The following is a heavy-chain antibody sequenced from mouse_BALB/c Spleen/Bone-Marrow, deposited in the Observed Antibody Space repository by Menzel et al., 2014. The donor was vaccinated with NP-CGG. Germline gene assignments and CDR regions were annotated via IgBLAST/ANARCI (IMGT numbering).Heavy chain of an antibody. Sequence: EVKLVESGPGLVKPSQSLSLTCTVTGYSITSDYAWNWIRQFPGNKLEWMGYISYSGSTSYNPSLKSRIPITRDTSKNQFFLQLNSVTTEDTATYYCAYYRYDYYAMDYWGQGTSVTVSS. J-gene: IGHJ4*01. D-gene: IGHD2-14*01. V-gene: IGHV3-2*02. CDR3: AYYRYDYYAMDY. CDR1: GYSITSDYA. CDR2: ISYSGST.